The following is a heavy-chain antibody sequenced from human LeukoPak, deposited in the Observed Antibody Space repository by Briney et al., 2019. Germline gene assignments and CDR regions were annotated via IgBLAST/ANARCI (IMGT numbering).Heavy chain of an antibody. CDR2: VSSSSSYK. CDR1: GFTFSSNR. Sequence: GGSLRFSCAASGFTFSSNRMNWVRQAPGKGLEWVSSVSSSSSYKYYADSVKGRFTISRDNFKNTLYLQMHRLRAEDTAVFYCARDRDDYVWGSYLGAFEVWGHGTTVTVSS. D-gene: IGHD3-16*01. CDR3: ARDRDDYVWGSYLGAFEV. V-gene: IGHV3-21*04. J-gene: IGHJ3*01.